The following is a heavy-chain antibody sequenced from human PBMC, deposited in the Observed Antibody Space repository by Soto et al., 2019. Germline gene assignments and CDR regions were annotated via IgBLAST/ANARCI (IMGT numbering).Heavy chain of an antibody. V-gene: IGHV3-48*02. Sequence: GGSLRLSCAASGFTFSNFRMNWIRQAPGKGLEWVSHIDGSGTAMYYADSVRGRFTISRDNAKNSLFLEMTSLRDEDTALYYCARKLYTVVTPHAYWGRGTLVTVSS. CDR2: IDGSGTAM. J-gene: IGHJ4*02. CDR1: GFTFSNFR. D-gene: IGHD2-21*02. CDR3: ARKLYTVVTPHAY.